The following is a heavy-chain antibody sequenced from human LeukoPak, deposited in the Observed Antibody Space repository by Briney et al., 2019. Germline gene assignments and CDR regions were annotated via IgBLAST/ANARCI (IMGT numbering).Heavy chain of an antibody. Sequence: XXGXYXSWIRQPPGKGLEWIGEINHSGSTNYNPSLKSRVTISVDTSKNQFSLKLSSVTAADTAVYYCARGRYYGSGSYYNYWGQGTLVTVSS. J-gene: IGHJ4*02. CDR1: XXGXY. CDR2: INHSGST. D-gene: IGHD3-10*01. CDR3: ARGRYYGSGSYYNY. V-gene: IGHV4-34*01.